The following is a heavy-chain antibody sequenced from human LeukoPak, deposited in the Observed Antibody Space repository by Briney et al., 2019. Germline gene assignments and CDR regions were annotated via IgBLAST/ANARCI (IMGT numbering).Heavy chain of an antibody. CDR3: AKDSAKKYDDY. CDR2: ISGSGSYT. CDR1: GFTVSDYS. D-gene: IGHD2/OR15-2a*01. Sequence: PGGSLRLSCAASGFTVSDYSMSWVRQAPGKGLEWVSAISGSGSYTDYADSVKGRFTISKDNPKNTLYLQMNGLRAEDTAVYYCAKDSAKKYDDYWGQGTLVTVSS. J-gene: IGHJ4*02. V-gene: IGHV3-23*01.